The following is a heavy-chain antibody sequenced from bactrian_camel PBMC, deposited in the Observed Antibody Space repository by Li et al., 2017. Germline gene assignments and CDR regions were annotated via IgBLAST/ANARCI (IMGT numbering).Heavy chain of an antibody. V-gene: IGHV3S1*01. CDR1: GFTFSTAW. CDR2: IVSGGGTN. CDR3: TRDRGLAVPAGSFDY. Sequence: VQLVESGGGSVQTGGSLRLSCAASGFTFSTAWIYWVRQAPGKGLEWVSTIVSGGGTNYDADSVKGRFTITRDNAKNTINLELNSLKTEDTAMYYCTRDRGLAVPAGSFDYWAQGTQVTVS. J-gene: IGHJ6*01. D-gene: IGHD6*01.